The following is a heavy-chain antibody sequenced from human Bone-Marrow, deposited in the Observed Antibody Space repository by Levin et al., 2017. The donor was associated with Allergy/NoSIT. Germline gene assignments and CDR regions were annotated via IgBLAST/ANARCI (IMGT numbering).Heavy chain of an antibody. D-gene: IGHD6-13*01. CDR1: GFTFSNYA. V-gene: IGHV3-23*01. CDR2: ISETGGAT. Sequence: PGGSLRLSCAASGFTFSNYAMSWVRQAPGKGLEFVSGISETGGATWNADSVKGRFTISRDNSKNTVYLEMNSLRAEDTAVYYCAKDYRQQEAQFDFWGQGILVTVSS. J-gene: IGHJ4*02. CDR3: AKDYRQQEAQFDF.